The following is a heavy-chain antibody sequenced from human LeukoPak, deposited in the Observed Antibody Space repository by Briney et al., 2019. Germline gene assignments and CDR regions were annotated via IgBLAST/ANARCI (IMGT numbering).Heavy chain of an antibody. CDR1: GVSICCINW. Sequence: SETVSLTCSVSGVSICCINWLGRVRQPPGKGLEWIGEIYHSGSTNYNPSLKSRVTISVDKSKNQFSLKLSSVTAADTAVYYCARVRVLTMIVSYFDYWGQGTLVTVSS. CDR3: ARVRVLTMIVSYFDY. V-gene: IGHV4-4*02. J-gene: IGHJ4*02. D-gene: IGHD3-22*01. CDR2: IYHSGST.